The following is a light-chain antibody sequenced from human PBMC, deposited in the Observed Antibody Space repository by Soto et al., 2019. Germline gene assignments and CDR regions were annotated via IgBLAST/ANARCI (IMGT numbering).Light chain of an antibody. CDR2: GAS. J-gene: IGKJ1*01. CDR1: QSVSSY. CDR3: QQYGSSPLT. Sequence: EIVLTQSPATLSFSPGERATLSCRASQSVSSYLAWYQQKPGQAPRLLIYGASSRATGIPDRFSGSGSGTDFTLTISRLDPEDFAVYYCQQYGSSPLTFGQGTKVDIK. V-gene: IGKV3-20*01.